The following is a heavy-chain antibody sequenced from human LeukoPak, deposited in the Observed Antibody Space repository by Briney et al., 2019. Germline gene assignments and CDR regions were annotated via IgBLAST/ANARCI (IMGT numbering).Heavy chain of an antibody. V-gene: IGHV3-66*01. Sequence: GGSLRLSCAASGFIVSGNHMNWVRLAPGKGLEWVSIVYSVGATYYEDSVKGRFTVSRDDSKNIVFLQMNNLRSEDTAVYFCATERPGSRTLDSWGQGTPVTVSS. CDR3: ATERPGSRTLDS. CDR2: VYSVGAT. J-gene: IGHJ4*02. D-gene: IGHD1-14*01. CDR1: GFIVSGNH.